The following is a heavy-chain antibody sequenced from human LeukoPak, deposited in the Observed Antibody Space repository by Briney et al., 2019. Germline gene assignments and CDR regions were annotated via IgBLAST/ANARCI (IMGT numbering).Heavy chain of an antibody. D-gene: IGHD4-17*01. CDR3: ARAPYLKTHDYGDYEVDAFDI. V-gene: IGHV1-69*05. J-gene: IGHJ3*02. CDR1: GGTFSSYA. CDR2: IIPIFDTS. Sequence: SVKVSCKASGGTFSSYAISWVRQAPGQGLEWMGGIIPIFDTSNYAQKFQGRVTITTDESTSTAYMELSSLRSEDTAVYYCARAPYLKTHDYGDYEVDAFDIWGQGTMVTVSS.